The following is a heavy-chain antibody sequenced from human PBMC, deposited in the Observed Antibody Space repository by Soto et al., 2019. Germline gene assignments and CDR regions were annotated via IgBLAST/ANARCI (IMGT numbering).Heavy chain of an antibody. J-gene: IGHJ4*02. V-gene: IGHV1-2*02. CDR2: INPNSGGT. Sequence: ASVKVSCKASGYRFTGYYMHWVRQAPGQGLEWMGWINPNSGGTHYAQKFQGRVTMTWDTSISTAYMELNRLRSDDTAVYYCARDTSSSSSDGGGVEFDYWGQGTLVT. CDR1: GYRFTGYY. CDR3: ARDTSSSSSDGGGVEFDY. D-gene: IGHD6-6*01.